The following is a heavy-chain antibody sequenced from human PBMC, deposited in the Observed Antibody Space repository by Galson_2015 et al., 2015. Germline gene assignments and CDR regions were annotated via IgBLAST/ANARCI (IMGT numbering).Heavy chain of an antibody. CDR3: ARGRSTVTTGAYFDY. D-gene: IGHD4-17*01. V-gene: IGHV4-4*02. Sequence: LSLTCAVSGGSISSSNWWSWVRQPPGKGLEWIGEIYHSGSTNYNPSLKSRVTISVDKSKNQFSLKLSSVTAADTAVYYCARGRSTVTTGAYFDYWGQGTLVTVSS. CDR2: IYHSGST. J-gene: IGHJ4*02. CDR1: GGSISSSNW.